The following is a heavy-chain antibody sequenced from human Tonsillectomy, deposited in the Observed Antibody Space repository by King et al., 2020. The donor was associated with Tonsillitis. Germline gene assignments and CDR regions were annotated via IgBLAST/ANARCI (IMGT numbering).Heavy chain of an antibody. CDR3: AKDMGGSGRYFYGMDV. CDR2: ISWNSGSM. D-gene: IGHD3-10*01. J-gene: IGHJ6*02. Sequence: VQLVESGGGLVQPGRSLRLSCAASGFTFDNYAMHWVRQAPGKGLEWVSGISWNSGSMGYADSVKGRFTISGDNAKNSLYLQMNSLRAEDSAFYYCAKDMGGSGRYFYGMDVWGQGTTVTVSS. V-gene: IGHV3-9*01. CDR1: GFTFDNYA.